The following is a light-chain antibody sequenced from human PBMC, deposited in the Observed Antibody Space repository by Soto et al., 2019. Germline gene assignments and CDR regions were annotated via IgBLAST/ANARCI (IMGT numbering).Light chain of an antibody. Sequence: ETVLTQSPGSLSLSPGEGATLSCTASQSISGRYLAWYQQRPGQAPRLLIYEASSRATGIPDRFSGSGSGTDFTLTISRLEPEDFAVCYCQQYATSPQTFGQGTKVDI. CDR3: QQYATSPQT. CDR2: EAS. J-gene: IGKJ1*01. CDR1: QSISGRY. V-gene: IGKV3-20*01.